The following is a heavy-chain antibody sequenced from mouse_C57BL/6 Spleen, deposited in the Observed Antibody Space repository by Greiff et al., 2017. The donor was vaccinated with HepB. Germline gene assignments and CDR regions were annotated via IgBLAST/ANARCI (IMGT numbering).Heavy chain of an antibody. CDR3: ARRPYSNYRAWFAY. V-gene: IGHV1-80*01. CDR2: IYPGDGDT. D-gene: IGHD2-5*01. Sequence: QVQLQQSGAELVKPGASVKISCKASGYAFSSYWMNWVKQRPGKGLEWIGQIYPGDGDTNYNGKFKGKATLTADKSSSTAYMQLSSLTSEDSAVYFCARRPYSNYRAWFAYWGQGTLVTVSA. J-gene: IGHJ3*01. CDR1: GYAFSSYW.